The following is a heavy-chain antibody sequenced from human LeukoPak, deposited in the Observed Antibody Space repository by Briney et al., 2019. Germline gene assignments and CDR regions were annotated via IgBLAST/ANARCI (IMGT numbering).Heavy chain of an antibody. CDR3: ARDDSGWYRRFDP. Sequence: GGSLRLSCAASGFTFSSYEMNWVRQAPGKGLEWVSYISSSGSTIYYADSVKGRFTISRDNAKNSLYLQMNSLRAEDTAVYYCARDDSGWYRRFDPWGQGTLVTVSS. V-gene: IGHV3-48*03. D-gene: IGHD6-19*01. CDR2: ISSSGSTI. CDR1: GFTFSSYE. J-gene: IGHJ5*02.